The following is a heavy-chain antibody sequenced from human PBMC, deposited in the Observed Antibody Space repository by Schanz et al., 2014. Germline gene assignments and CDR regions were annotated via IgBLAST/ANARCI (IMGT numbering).Heavy chain of an antibody. CDR3: AKYGGELGVSFEY. CDR2: IGGDASRT. J-gene: IGHJ4*02. D-gene: IGHD7-27*01. V-gene: IGHV3-23*04. CDR1: GFTFITFA. Sequence: EVHLVESGGGLVQPGGSLRLSCAASGFTFITFAMSWVRQAPGKGPEWVSAIGGDASRTYYADSVKGRFTISRDNSKSTLYLQMNSLRAEDTAVYYCAKYGGELGVSFEYWGQGTLVTVSS.